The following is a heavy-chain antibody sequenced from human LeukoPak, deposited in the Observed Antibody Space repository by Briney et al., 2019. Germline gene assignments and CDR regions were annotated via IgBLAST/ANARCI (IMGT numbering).Heavy chain of an antibody. J-gene: IGHJ4*02. D-gene: IGHD3-22*01. CDR3: AAETMYYYDSSGYGGY. Sequence: ASVKVSCKAFGYTFTSNYMHWVRQAPGQGPEWMGVISPSGGSTTYAQKFQGRVTLTRDMSTSTDYLELSSLRSEDTAVYYCAAETMYYYDSSGYGGYWGQGTLVTVSS. V-gene: IGHV1-46*01. CDR2: ISPSGGST. CDR1: GYTFTSNY.